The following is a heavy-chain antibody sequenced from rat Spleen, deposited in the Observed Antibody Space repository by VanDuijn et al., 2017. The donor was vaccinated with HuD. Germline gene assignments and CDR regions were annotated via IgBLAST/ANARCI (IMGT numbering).Heavy chain of an antibody. J-gene: IGHJ2*01. D-gene: IGHD1-12*01. Sequence: QVQLKESGPGLVKPSLTLSLTCTVSGFSLSNYGVFWDRQPPGKGLEWMGVIWGNGNANYNSVLKSRLSISRDTSKSQVFLKMNNLQTEDTAMYFCGRSDYASPYYFDYWGQGVMVTVSS. CDR2: IWGNGNA. CDR1: GFSLSNYG. V-gene: IGHV2S61*01. CDR3: GRSDYASPYYFDY.